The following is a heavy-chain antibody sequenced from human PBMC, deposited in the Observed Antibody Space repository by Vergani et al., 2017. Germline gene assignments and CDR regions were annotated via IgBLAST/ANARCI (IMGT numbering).Heavy chain of an antibody. J-gene: IGHJ3*02. CDR2: ISAYNGNT. V-gene: IGHV1-18*01. D-gene: IGHD3-3*01. CDR3: VGVDYDFWSGPDGTNDAFDI. CDR1: GYTFTSYG. Sequence: QVQLVQSGAEVKKPGASVKVSCKASGYTFTSYGISWVRQAPGQGLEWIGWISAYNGNTNYAQKLQGRVTMTTDTSTSTAYMELRSLRSDDTAVYYFVGVDYDFWSGPDGTNDAFDIWGQGTMVTVSS.